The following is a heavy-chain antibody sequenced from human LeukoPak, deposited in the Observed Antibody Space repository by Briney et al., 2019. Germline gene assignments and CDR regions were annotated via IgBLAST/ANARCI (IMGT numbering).Heavy chain of an antibody. Sequence: PGGALRLSYAASGFTLSDYYMRWIRQAPGKGLEWVSYISSSGSTIYYADSVKGRFTISRDNAKNSLYLQMNSLRAEDTAVYYCARDQGIADYGMDVWGQGTTVTVSS. V-gene: IGHV3-11*01. CDR1: GFTLSDYY. D-gene: IGHD6-13*01. CDR3: ARDQGIADYGMDV. CDR2: ISSSGSTI. J-gene: IGHJ6*02.